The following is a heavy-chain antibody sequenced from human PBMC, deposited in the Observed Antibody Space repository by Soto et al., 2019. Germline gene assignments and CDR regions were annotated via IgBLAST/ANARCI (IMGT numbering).Heavy chain of an antibody. V-gene: IGHV4-34*01. D-gene: IGHD2-2*01. Sequence: SETLSLTCAVYGGSFSVYYWSWIRQPPGKGLEWIGEINHSGSTNYNPSLKSRVTISVDTSKNQFSLKLSSVTAADTAVYYCARAPYQLLYWFDPWGQGTLVTVSS. J-gene: IGHJ5*02. CDR3: ARAPYQLLYWFDP. CDR1: GGSFSVYY. CDR2: INHSGST.